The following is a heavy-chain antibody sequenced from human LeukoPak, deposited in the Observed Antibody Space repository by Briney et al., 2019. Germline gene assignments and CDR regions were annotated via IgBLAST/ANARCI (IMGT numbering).Heavy chain of an antibody. CDR3: ARGTGRRYYYGSGSYYSGFDY. Sequence: SGTLSLTCTVSGGSISSNSYYWGWIRQPPGKGLEWIGSIYYSGSTYYNPALNSRVTMSVDTSKNQFSLKLSSVTDADTAVYYCARGTGRRYYYGSGSYYSGFDYWGQGTLVTVSS. D-gene: IGHD3-10*01. J-gene: IGHJ4*02. V-gene: IGHV4-39*07. CDR1: GGSISSNSYY. CDR2: IYYSGST.